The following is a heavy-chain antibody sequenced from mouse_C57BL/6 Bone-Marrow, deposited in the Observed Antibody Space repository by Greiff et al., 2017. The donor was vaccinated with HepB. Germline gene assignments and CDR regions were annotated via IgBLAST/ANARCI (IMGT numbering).Heavy chain of an antibody. Sequence: EVQLVESGGDLVKPGGSLKLSCAASGFTFSSYGMSWVRQTPDKRLEWVATISSGGSYTYYPDSVKGRFTISRDNAKNTLYLQMSSLKSEDTAMYYCARQPLFITTVVDYYAMDYWGQGTSVTVSS. V-gene: IGHV5-6*01. CDR2: ISSGGSYT. D-gene: IGHD1-1*01. J-gene: IGHJ4*01. CDR1: GFTFSSYG. CDR3: ARQPLFITTVVDYYAMDY.